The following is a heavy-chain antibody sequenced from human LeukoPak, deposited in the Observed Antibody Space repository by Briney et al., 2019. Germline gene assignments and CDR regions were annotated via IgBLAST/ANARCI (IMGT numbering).Heavy chain of an antibody. V-gene: IGHV4-34*01. J-gene: IGHJ4*02. D-gene: IGHD3-22*01. CDR2: INHSGST. Sequence: SETLSLTCAVYGGSFSGYYWSWIRQPPGKGLEWIGEINHSGSTNYNPSLKSRVTISVDTSKNQLSLKLSSVTAADTAVYYCARQRITMIVVARRYFDYWGQGTLVTVSS. CDR3: ARQRITMIVVARRYFDY. CDR1: GGSFSGYY.